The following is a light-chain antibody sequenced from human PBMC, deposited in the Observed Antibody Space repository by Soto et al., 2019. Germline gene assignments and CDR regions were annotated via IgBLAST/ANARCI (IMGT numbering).Light chain of an antibody. J-gene: IGKJ4*01. V-gene: IGKV3-11*01. Sequence: EVVLTHSPATLSLSPGERATLSCRASQSVGGYLAWYQQRPGHAPRLLIYDASNRATGVPARFSGSGSGTEFTLTISSLQSEDFAVYYCQQYNNWPLTFGGGTKVDIK. CDR3: QQYNNWPLT. CDR1: QSVGGY. CDR2: DAS.